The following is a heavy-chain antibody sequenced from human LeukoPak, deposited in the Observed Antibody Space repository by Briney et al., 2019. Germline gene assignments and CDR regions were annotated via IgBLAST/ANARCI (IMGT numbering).Heavy chain of an antibody. D-gene: IGHD6-19*01. CDR1: GGSISSSSYY. CDR3: ARSLGEQWLVPGY. J-gene: IGHJ4*02. V-gene: IGHV4-39*07. Sequence: SETLSLTCTVSGGSISSSSYYWGWIRQPPGKGLEWIGSIYYSGSTYYNPSLKSRVTISVDTSKNQFSLKLSSVTAADTAVYYCARSLGEQWLVPGYWGQGTLVTVSS. CDR2: IYYSGST.